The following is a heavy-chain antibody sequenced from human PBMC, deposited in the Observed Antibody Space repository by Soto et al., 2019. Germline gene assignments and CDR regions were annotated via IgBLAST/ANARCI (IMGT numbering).Heavy chain of an antibody. V-gene: IGHV4-59*01. D-gene: IGHD2-15*01. CDR1: GGSISSYY. CDR2: IYYSGSA. Sequence: PSETLSLTCTVSGGSISSYYWSWIRQPPGKGLEWIGYIYYSGSANYNPSLKRRVTISVDTSKNQFSLKLSSWTAADTAVYHCARVTGDIVVVVAATEWFDPWGQGTLVTVSS. CDR3: ARVTGDIVVVVAATEWFDP. J-gene: IGHJ5*02.